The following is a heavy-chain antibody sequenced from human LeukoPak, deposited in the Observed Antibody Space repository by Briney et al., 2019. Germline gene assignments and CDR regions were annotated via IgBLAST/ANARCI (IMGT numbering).Heavy chain of an antibody. J-gene: IGHJ4*02. CDR1: GYTFTSYG. D-gene: IGHD3-16*01. CDR2: ISAYNGST. V-gene: IGHV1-18*01. CDR3: ARAEKVGDYFDY. Sequence: ASVKVSCKASGYTFTSYGISWVRQAPGQGLEWMGWISAYNGSTNYAQKLQGRVTMTTDTSTSTAYMELRSLRSDDTAVYYCARAEKVGDYFDYWGQGTLVTVSS.